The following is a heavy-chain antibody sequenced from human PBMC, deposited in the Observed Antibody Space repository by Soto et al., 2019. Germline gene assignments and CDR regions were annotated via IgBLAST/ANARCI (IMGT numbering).Heavy chain of an antibody. V-gene: IGHV5-10-1*01. CDR2: IDPTDSYA. D-gene: IGHD6-6*01. CDR3: ARQPYSSSSHFDY. CDR1: GYSFTSYW. J-gene: IGHJ4*02. Sequence: WESLKISCRVSGYSFTSYWISWVRQMPGKGLEWMGRIDPTDSYANYSPSFQGHVTISADKSISTAYLQWSSLKASDTAMYYCARQPYSSSSHFDYWGQGTLVTVSS.